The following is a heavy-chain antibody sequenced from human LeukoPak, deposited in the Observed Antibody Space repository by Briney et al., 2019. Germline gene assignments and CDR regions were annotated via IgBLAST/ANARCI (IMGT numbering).Heavy chain of an antibody. J-gene: IGHJ5*02. CDR3: ARENVGGSSSNNWFDP. CDR1: GYTFTGYY. Sequence: ASVKVSCKASGYTFTGYYMHWVRQAPGQGLEWMGWINPNTGDTNYAQKFQGRVTMTRDTSISTAYMELSRLRSDDTAVYYCARENVGGSSSNNWFDPWGQGTLVTVSS. D-gene: IGHD6-6*01. V-gene: IGHV1-2*02. CDR2: INPNTGDT.